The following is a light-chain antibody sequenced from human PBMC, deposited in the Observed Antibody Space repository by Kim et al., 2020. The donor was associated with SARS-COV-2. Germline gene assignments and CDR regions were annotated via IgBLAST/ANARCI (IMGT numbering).Light chain of an antibody. Sequence: LSTGDRATLYCRASQSCSSTFLAWFQQKPGQAPRLLIYGASNRATGIPDRFSGSGSGTDFTLTISRLEPEDFVVYFCHQYGTSPYTFGQGTKLEI. J-gene: IGKJ2*01. CDR3: HQYGTSPYT. CDR2: GAS. CDR1: QSCSSTF. V-gene: IGKV3-20*01.